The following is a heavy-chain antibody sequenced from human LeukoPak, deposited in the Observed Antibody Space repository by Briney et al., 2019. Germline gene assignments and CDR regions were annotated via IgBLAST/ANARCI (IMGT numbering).Heavy chain of an antibody. J-gene: IGHJ4*02. CDR2: IKSKTDGGTT. V-gene: IGHV3-15*01. CDR3: TTVTLTTIGWNN. CDR1: GFTFSSYA. Sequence: GGSLRLSCAASGFTFSSYAMSWVRQAPGKGLEWVGRIKSKTDGGTTDYAGFVKGRFTISRDDSKSTLYLQMNSLNIEDTAVYYCTTVTLTTIGWNNWGQGTLVTVSS. D-gene: IGHD1/OR15-1a*01.